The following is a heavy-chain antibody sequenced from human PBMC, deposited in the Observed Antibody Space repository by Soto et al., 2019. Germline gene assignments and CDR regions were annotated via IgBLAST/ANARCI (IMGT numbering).Heavy chain of an antibody. Sequence: SETLSLTCTVSGGSLSSGGYYWSGIRQRPGKGPEWIAFTHHSGTTNYNPSLKSRTTISMDTSKNQFSLKLSSVTAADTAVYYCARGGASSQWFDPWGQGTLVTVSS. J-gene: IGHJ5*02. V-gene: IGHV4-31*03. CDR1: GGSLSSGGYY. CDR2: THHSGTT. CDR3: ARGGASSQWFDP. D-gene: IGHD2-15*01.